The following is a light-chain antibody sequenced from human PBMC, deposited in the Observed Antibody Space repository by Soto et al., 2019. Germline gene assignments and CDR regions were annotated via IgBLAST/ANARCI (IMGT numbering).Light chain of an antibody. V-gene: IGKV1-13*02. CDR1: QGISSA. CDR2: DAC. Sequence: AIQLTQSPSSLSASVGDRVTITCRASQGISSALVWYQQKPGKAPKLLIYDACSLESGVPSRFSGSGSGTDFTLTISILQPEDFATYYCQQFNSYPIFTFGPGTKVDIK. J-gene: IGKJ3*01. CDR3: QQFNSYPIFT.